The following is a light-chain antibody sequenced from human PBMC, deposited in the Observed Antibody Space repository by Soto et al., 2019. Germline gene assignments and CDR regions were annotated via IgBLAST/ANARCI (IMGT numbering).Light chain of an antibody. J-gene: IGLJ2*01. V-gene: IGLV2-14*01. CDR1: SSDVGGYNY. CDR2: DVS. Sequence: QSVLTQPASVSGSPGQSITISCTGTSSDVGGYNYVSWYQQHPGKAPKLMIYDVSNRPSVISNRFSGSKSGNTDSLSISGLQVEDEADYYCSSYASSSTLVVFGGGTKLTVL. CDR3: SSYASSSTLVV.